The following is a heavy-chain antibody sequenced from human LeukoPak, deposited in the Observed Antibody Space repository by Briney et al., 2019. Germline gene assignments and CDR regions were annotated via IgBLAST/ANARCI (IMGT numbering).Heavy chain of an antibody. CDR3: ARDRHDFWSGYSYYYYYYMDV. CDR2: INTDGSST. Sequence: GGSLRLSCAASGFTFSSYWMHWVRQAPGKGLVWVSRINTDGSSTSYADSVKGRFTISRDNAKNTLYLQMNSLRAEDTAVYYCARDRHDFWSGYSYYYYYYMDVWGKGTTVTVSS. CDR1: GFTFSSYW. V-gene: IGHV3-74*01. D-gene: IGHD3-3*01. J-gene: IGHJ6*03.